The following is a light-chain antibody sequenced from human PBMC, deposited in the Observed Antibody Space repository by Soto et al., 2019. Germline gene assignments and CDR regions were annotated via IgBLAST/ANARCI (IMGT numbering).Light chain of an antibody. V-gene: IGKV3-20*01. CDR2: GAS. Sequence: EIVLTQSPGTLSLSPGERATLSCRASQSVSSSYLAWYQQKPGQAPRLLIYGASSRATGIPDRFSGSGSGTDFTLTIGRLEPEDFAVYYCQQSGTSPFFGQGTKLEIK. CDR1: QSVSSSY. CDR3: QQSGTSPF. J-gene: IGKJ2*01.